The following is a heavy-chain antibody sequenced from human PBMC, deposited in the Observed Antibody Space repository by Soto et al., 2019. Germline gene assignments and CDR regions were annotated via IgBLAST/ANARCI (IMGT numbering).Heavy chain of an antibody. J-gene: IGHJ4*02. CDR1: GYTFTSYA. V-gene: IGHV1-3*05. CDR2: INAGNGNT. CDR3: ARSIVVVTALDY. Sequence: QVQLVQSGAEEKKPGASVKVSCKASGYTFTSYAMHWVRQAPGQRLEWMGWINAGNGNTKYSQKCQGRVTITRGTSAGTAHMELRSLRSEDTAVYYCARSIVVVTALDYWGQGTLVTVSS. D-gene: IGHD2-21*02.